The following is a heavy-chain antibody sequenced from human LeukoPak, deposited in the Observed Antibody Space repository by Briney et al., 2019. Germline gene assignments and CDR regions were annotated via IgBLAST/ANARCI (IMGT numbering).Heavy chain of an antibody. Sequence: GGSLRLSCAASGFTFSSYAMHWVRQAPGKGLEWVSGISPSADIKYYADSVKGRFTISRDNSKNMLYLEVISLTADDTAVYYCAKDDAWLRFGEWSQGTLVTVSS. J-gene: IGHJ4*02. V-gene: IGHV3-23*01. CDR2: ISPSADIK. D-gene: IGHD3-10*01. CDR3: AKDDAWLRFGE. CDR1: GFTFSSYA.